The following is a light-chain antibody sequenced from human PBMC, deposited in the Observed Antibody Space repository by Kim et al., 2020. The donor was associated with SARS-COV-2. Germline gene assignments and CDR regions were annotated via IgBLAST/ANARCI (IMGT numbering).Light chain of an antibody. CDR3: QRQVGYPWT. V-gene: IGKV3D-15*01. CDR1: QFVNTH. Sequence: SPTDSASLSCRVSQFVNTHLFWSQQNPGRAPGLLISGASSRATGIPDSSIAVGSGTDSTLTIGSWGLENLEVIYCQRQVGYPWTFGQGTTIDIK. CDR2: GAS. J-gene: IGKJ1*01.